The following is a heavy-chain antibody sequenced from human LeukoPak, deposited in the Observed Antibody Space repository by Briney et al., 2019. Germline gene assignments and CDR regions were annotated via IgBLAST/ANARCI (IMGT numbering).Heavy chain of an antibody. CDR1: RYNFASNA. CDR3: AVGLNSRWPNWYFDL. D-gene: IGHD6-13*01. Sequence: ASVKVSCKASRYNFASNAMHWVRQAPGQGLEWMGWINTNTGDPTYAQGFTGRFVFSLDTSVTTTYLQINSLKAEDTAVYYCAVGLNSRWPNWYFDLWGRGTLVTVSS. CDR2: INTNTGDP. J-gene: IGHJ2*01. V-gene: IGHV7-4-1*02.